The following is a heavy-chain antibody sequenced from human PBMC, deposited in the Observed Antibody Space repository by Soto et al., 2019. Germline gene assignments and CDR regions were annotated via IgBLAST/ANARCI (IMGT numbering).Heavy chain of an antibody. V-gene: IGHV4-59*01. CDR2: ISHSGNT. CDR1: GGSIISGD. Sequence: SETLSLTCTVSGGSIISGDWSWIRQPPGKGLEWIGYISHSGNTNYNPSVKSRVTLSVDTPKNQFSLRLSSVTTADTAVYYCAGLRGYAGSPIDYWGQGTLVTVSS. CDR3: AGLRGYAGSPIDY. J-gene: IGHJ4*02. D-gene: IGHD5-12*01.